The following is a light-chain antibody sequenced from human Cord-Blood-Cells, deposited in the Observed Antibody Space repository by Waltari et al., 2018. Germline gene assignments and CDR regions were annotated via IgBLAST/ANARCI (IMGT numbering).Light chain of an antibody. CDR1: ALPKQY. CDR3: QSADSSGTYVV. J-gene: IGLJ2*01. Sequence: SYELTQPPPVAVSPGQTARITCSGDALPKQYAYWYQQKPGQAPVLVIYKDRERPSGIPERFAGSSSGTTVTLTISGVQAEDEAEYDCQSADSSGTYVVFGGGTKLTVL. CDR2: KDR. V-gene: IGLV3-25*03.